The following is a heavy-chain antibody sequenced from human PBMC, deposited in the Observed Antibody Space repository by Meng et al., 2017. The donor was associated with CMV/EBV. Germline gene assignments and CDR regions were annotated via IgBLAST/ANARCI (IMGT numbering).Heavy chain of an antibody. CDR2: ISAYNGNT. Sequence: KASGYTFTTYGLSWVRQAPGQGLEWMGWISAYNGNTNYAQKYQGRVTMTTDSPTTTAYMELRSLRSDDTAVYYCARDSVAVRPGWFDPWGQRTLVTVSS. D-gene: IGHD6-6*01. J-gene: IGHJ5*02. CDR3: ARDSVAVRPGWFDP. CDR1: GYTFTTYG. V-gene: IGHV1-18*01.